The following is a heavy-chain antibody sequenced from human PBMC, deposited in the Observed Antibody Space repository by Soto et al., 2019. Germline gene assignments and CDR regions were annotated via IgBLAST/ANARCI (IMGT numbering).Heavy chain of an antibody. J-gene: IGHJ6*03. Sequence: ASVKVSCKASGYTFTSYDINWVRQATGQGLEWMGWMNPNSGNTGYAQKFQGRVTMTRNTSLSTAYMELSSLRSEDTAVYYCARVATHYYYYYYMDVWGKGTTVTVSS. D-gene: IGHD5-12*01. CDR1: GYTFTSYD. CDR2: MNPNSGNT. CDR3: ARVATHYYYYYYMDV. V-gene: IGHV1-8*01.